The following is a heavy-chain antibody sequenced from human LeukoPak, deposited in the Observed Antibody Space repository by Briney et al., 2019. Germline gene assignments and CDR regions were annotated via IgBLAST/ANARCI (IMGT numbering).Heavy chain of an antibody. Sequence: GGSLRLSCAASGFTFSDYYMSWIRQAPGKGLEWVSYISSSGSTIYYADSVKGRFTISRDNSKNTLYLQMNSLRAEDTAVYYCARDGLVGPFSYWGQGTLVTVSS. CDR3: ARDGLVGPFSY. D-gene: IGHD1-26*01. J-gene: IGHJ4*02. CDR1: GFTFSDYY. CDR2: ISSSGSTI. V-gene: IGHV3-11*01.